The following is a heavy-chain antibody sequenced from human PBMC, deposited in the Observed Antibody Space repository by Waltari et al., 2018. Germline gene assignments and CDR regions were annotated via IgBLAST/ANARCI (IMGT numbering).Heavy chain of an antibody. Sequence: EVQLLESGGGLVQPGGSLRLSCAASGFPFSSYAMRWVRQAPGKGLEWVSAISGSGGSTYYADSVKGRFTISRDNSKNTLYLQMNSLRAEDTAVYYCAGSSSWYWYFDLWGRGTLVTVSS. CDR1: GFPFSSYA. CDR3: AGSSSWYWYFDL. V-gene: IGHV3-23*01. J-gene: IGHJ2*01. CDR2: ISGSGGST. D-gene: IGHD6-13*01.